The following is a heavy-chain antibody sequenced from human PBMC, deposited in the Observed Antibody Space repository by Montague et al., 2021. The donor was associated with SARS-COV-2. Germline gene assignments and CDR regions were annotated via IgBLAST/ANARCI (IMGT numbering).Heavy chain of an antibody. V-gene: IGHV4-38-2*02. CDR2: IYHSGST. D-gene: IGHD4-11*01. CDR3: ARDDYTPGDYYYYYGMDV. CDR1: GYSISSGSY. Sequence: SETLSLTCTVSGYSISSGSYWGWIRQPPGKGLEWIGSIYHSGSTYYNPSLQSRVTISVDTSKNQFSLKLSSVTAADTAVYYCARDDYTPGDYYYYYGMDVWGQGTTVTVSS. J-gene: IGHJ6*02.